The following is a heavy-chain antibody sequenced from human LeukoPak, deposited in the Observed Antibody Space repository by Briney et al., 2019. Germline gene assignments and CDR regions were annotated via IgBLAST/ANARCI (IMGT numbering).Heavy chain of an antibody. Sequence: ASVKVSCKASGYVFTNYYINWVRQAPGQGLEWMGWINPNSGDTNSAQKFQGRVTMTRVTSITTVYMELSRLRSDDTAVYYCARDGALDYWGQGTLVTVSS. CDR2: INPNSGDT. CDR1: GYVFTNYY. J-gene: IGHJ4*02. D-gene: IGHD3-10*01. V-gene: IGHV1-2*02. CDR3: ARDGALDY.